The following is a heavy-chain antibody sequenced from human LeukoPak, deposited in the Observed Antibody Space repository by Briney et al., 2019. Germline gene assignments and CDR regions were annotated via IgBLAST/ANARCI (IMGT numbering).Heavy chain of an antibody. CDR1: GFTFSDAW. CDR2: IKRKTDAGTT. CDR3: TTGNWGPY. D-gene: IGHD7-27*01. J-gene: IGHJ4*02. V-gene: IGHV3-15*07. Sequence: GGSLRLSCAASGFTFSDAWMYWVRQAPGKGLEWVGRIKRKTDAGTTDYAAPVKGRFTISRDDSKNTLYLQMNSLKTEDTAVYYCTTGNWGPYWGQGTLVTVSS.